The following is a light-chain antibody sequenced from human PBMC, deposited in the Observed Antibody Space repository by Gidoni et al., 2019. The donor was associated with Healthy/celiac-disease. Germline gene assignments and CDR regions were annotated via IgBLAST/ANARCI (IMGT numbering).Light chain of an antibody. V-gene: IGLV1-44*01. Sequence: QSVLTQPPSASGTPGPRVTLSCSGSSSNIGINTVNWYQQPPGTAPKLLIYSNNQRPSGVPARFSGSKSGTSASLAISGLQSEDEADYYCAAWDDSLNGVVFGGGTKLTVL. CDR3: AAWDDSLNGVV. CDR2: SNN. CDR1: SSNIGINT. J-gene: IGLJ2*01.